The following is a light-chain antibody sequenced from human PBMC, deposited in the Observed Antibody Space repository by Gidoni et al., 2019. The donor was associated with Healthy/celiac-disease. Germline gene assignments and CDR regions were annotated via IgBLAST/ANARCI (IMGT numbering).Light chain of an antibody. CDR3: QQYGSSPLT. Sequence: IAFTLSPGTLSLSPGERATLSCRASQSVSSSYLAWYQQKPGQAPRLLIYGASSRATGIPDRFSGSGSGTDFTLTISRLDPEDFAVYYCQQYGSSPLTFGGGTKVEIK. CDR2: GAS. J-gene: IGKJ4*01. CDR1: QSVSSSY. V-gene: IGKV3-20*01.